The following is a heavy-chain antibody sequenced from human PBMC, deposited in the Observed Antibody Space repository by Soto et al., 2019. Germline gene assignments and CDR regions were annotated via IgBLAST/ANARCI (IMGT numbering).Heavy chain of an antibody. V-gene: IGHV1-18*01. CDR1: GYTFTSYG. CDR2: ISAYNGNT. J-gene: IGHJ6*02. Sequence: QVQLVQSGAEVKKPGASVKVSCKASGYTFTSYGISWVRQAPGQGLEWMGWISAYNGNTNYAQKLQGRVTMTTDTSTSTAYMELRSLRSDDTAVYYCARNPGNDYYGSGSYYKRLGYYGMDVWGQGTTVTVSS. CDR3: ARNPGNDYYGSGSYYKRLGYYGMDV. D-gene: IGHD3-10*01.